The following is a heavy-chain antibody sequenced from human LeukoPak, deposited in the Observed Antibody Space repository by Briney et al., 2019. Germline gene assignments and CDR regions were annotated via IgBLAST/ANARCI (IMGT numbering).Heavy chain of an antibody. D-gene: IGHD4-17*01. CDR3: ARVPTTVTTAIWFDP. V-gene: IGHV1-18*01. CDR2: ISAYNGNT. Sequence: ASVKVSCKASGYTFTSYGISWVRQAPGQGLEWMGWISAYNGNTNYARKPQGRVTMTTDTSTSTAYMELRSLRSDDTAVYYCARVPTTVTTAIWFDPWGQGTLVTVSS. CDR1: GYTFTSYG. J-gene: IGHJ5*02.